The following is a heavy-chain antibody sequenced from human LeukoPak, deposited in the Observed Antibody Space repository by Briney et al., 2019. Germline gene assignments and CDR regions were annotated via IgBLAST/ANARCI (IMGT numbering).Heavy chain of an antibody. V-gene: IGHV3-74*01. Sequence: GGSLRLSCAASGFTFSSYWMHWVRQAPGKGLVWVSHMNSDGSITRYADSVKGRFTTSRDNAKNTLYLQMNSLRAEDTAVYYCARGGNYVSGSYNYWGQGTLATVSS. CDR1: GFTFSSYW. J-gene: IGHJ4*02. CDR3: ARGGNYVSGSYNY. CDR2: MNSDGSIT. D-gene: IGHD3-10*01.